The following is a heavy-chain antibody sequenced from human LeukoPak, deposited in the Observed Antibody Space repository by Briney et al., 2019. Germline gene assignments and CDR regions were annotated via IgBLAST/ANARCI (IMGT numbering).Heavy chain of an antibody. J-gene: IGHJ3*02. CDR1: GGTFSGYA. V-gene: IGHV1-69*04. CDR2: IIPILGIA. D-gene: IGHD6-13*01. CDR3: ARDIITSQYSSSWYRAFDI. Sequence: SVKVSCKASGGTFSGYAISWVRQAPGQGLEWMGRIIPILGIANYAQKFQGRVTITADNSTSTAYMELSSLRSEDTAVYYCARDIITSQYSSSWYRAFDIWGQGTMVTVSS.